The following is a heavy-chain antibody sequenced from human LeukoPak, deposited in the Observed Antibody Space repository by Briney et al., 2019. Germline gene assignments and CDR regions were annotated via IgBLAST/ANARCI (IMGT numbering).Heavy chain of an antibody. D-gene: IGHD6-19*01. CDR1: GGSFSAYY. Sequence: SETLSLTCTVYGGSFSAYYWTWIRQPPGKGLEWIGEINHSGSTNYNPSLKSRVTISVDTSKNQFSLKLSSVTAADTAVYYCARGSRYSSGWYAGKVNWFDPWGQGTLVTVSS. CDR2: INHSGST. V-gene: IGHV4-34*01. CDR3: ARGSRYSSGWYAGKVNWFDP. J-gene: IGHJ5*02.